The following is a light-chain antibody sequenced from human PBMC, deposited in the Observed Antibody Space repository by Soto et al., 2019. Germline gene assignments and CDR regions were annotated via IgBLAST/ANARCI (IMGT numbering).Light chain of an antibody. V-gene: IGLV2-14*01. Sequence: QSAMTQPASVSGSPGQSITISCTGTSSYVGGYNYVSWYQQHPGKAPKLMIYDVSNRPSGVSNRFSGSKSANTASLTISGLQAEDEADYYCSSYTSSSTRVFGTGTNVTVL. CDR3: SSYTSSSTRV. CDR2: DVS. CDR1: SSYVGGYNY. J-gene: IGLJ1*01.